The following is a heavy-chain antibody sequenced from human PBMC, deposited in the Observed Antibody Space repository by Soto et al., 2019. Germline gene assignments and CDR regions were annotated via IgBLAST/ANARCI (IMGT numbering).Heavy chain of an antibody. D-gene: IGHD5-18*01. CDR1: GGSISSYY. CDR2: IYYSGST. CDR3: ARTLYSYGPRFDP. J-gene: IGHJ5*02. V-gene: IGHV4-59*01. Sequence: SETLSLTCTVSGGSISSYYWSWIRQPPGKGLEWIGYIYYSGSTNYNPSPKSRVTISVDTSKNQFSLKLSSVTAADTAVYYCARTLYSYGPRFDPWGQGTLVTVSS.